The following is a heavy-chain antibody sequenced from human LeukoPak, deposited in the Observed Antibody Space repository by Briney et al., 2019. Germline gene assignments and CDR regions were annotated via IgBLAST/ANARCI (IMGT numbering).Heavy chain of an antibody. D-gene: IGHD2-15*01. CDR1: GFTFSNAW. V-gene: IGHV3-15*01. CDR2: IKSKTDGGTT. Sequence: GGSLRLSCAASGFTFSNAWMSWVRQAPGKGLEWVGRIKSKTDGGTTDYAAPVKGRFTISRDDSKNTLYLQMNSLKTEDTAMYYCTTDGPIVVVVAATDNWFDPWGQGTLVTVSS. J-gene: IGHJ5*02. CDR3: TTDGPIVVVVAATDNWFDP.